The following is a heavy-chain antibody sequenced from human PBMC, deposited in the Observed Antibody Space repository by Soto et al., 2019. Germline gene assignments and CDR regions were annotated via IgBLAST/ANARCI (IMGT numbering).Heavy chain of an antibody. Sequence: QVQLQESGPGLVKPSETLSLTCTVSGGSISSYYWSWIRQPPGKGLGGIGYIYYSGSTNYHPSLNSRVTISVDTSKNQFSLKLSSVTAADTAVYYCARGRRCVCPFDYWGQGTLVTVSS. CDR2: IYYSGST. V-gene: IGHV4-59*01. CDR1: GGSISSYY. D-gene: IGHD2-8*01. J-gene: IGHJ4*02. CDR3: ARGRRCVCPFDY.